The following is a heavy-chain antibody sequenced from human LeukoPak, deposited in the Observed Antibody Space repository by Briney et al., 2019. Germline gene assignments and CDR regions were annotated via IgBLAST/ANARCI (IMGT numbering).Heavy chain of an antibody. CDR1: AYSFTSYY. CDR2: VNPRGGST. CDR3: ARDAPTDYGDYVGDY. Sequence: SVKVSCKASAYSFTSYYMQWVRQAPGQGLEWMGIVNPRGGSTSYAQKFQGRVTMTRDTSTSTVYMELSSLRSEDTAVYYCARDAPTDYGDYVGDYWGQGTLVTVSS. V-gene: IGHV1-46*01. D-gene: IGHD4-17*01. J-gene: IGHJ4*02.